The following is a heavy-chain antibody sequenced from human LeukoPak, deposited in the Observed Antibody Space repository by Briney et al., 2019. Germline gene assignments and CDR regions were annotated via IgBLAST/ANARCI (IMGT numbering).Heavy chain of an antibody. D-gene: IGHD6-19*01. Sequence: GGSLRLSCAASGFTFSSYGMHWVRQAPGKGLEWVAFIRYDGSNKYYADSVKGRFTISRDNSKNTLYLQMNSLRAEDTAVYYCAKDRGSGWPTRYFDYWGQGTLVTVSS. J-gene: IGHJ4*02. CDR3: AKDRGSGWPTRYFDY. V-gene: IGHV3-30*02. CDR2: IRYDGSNK. CDR1: GFTFSSYG.